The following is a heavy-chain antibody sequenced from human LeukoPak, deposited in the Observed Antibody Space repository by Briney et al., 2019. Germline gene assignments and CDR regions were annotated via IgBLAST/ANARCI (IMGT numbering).Heavy chain of an antibody. V-gene: IGHV3-23*01. Sequence: TGGSLRLSCAASGFTFSSYAMSWVRQAPGKGLEWVSAISGSGGSTYYADSVKGRFTISRDNSKNTLYLQMNSLRAEDTAVYYCAKNRGGSSGWTFDYWGQGTLVTVSS. J-gene: IGHJ4*02. CDR1: GFTFSSYA. CDR3: AKNRGGSSGWTFDY. CDR2: ISGSGGST. D-gene: IGHD6-19*01.